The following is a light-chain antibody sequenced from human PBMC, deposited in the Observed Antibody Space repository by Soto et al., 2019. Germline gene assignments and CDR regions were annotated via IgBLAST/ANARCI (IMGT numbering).Light chain of an antibody. CDR1: ESIDNW. CDR3: QQYHTDWT. V-gene: IGKV1-5*01. Sequence: QMTPSPSPLSASVGDTVTITCRASESIDNWLAWYQQKPGKAPKLLIFAASTLVRGVPSRFSGRGSGTEFTLTISSLQADDYATFYCQQYHTDWTFGQGTKVDIK. J-gene: IGKJ1*01. CDR2: AAS.